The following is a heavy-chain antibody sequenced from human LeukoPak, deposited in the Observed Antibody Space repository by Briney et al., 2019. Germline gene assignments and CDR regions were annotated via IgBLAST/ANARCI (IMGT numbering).Heavy chain of an antibody. CDR3: ARESYNSGSYYNDY. D-gene: IGHD3-10*01. Sequence: ASVKVSCKASGYTFTSYGIMWVRQAPGQGLEGMGWISVYNGNTNYAQKLQGRVTMTTDTSTSTAYMELRSLRSDDTALYYCARESYNSGSYYNDYWGQGTLVTVSS. J-gene: IGHJ4*02. CDR1: GYTFTSYG. V-gene: IGHV1-18*01. CDR2: ISVYNGNT.